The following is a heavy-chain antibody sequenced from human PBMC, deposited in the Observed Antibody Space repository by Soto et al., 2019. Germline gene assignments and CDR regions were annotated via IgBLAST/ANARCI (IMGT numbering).Heavy chain of an antibody. Sequence: PGGSLRLSCAASGFTFSSYGMHWVRQAPGKGLEWVAVIWYDGSNKYYADSVKGRFTISRDNSKNTLYLQMNSLRAEDTAVCYCARGPSSLLRFLEWFYPEWYYYMDVWGKGTTVTVSS. CDR1: GFTFSSYG. CDR3: ARGPSSLLRFLEWFYPEWYYYMDV. J-gene: IGHJ6*03. D-gene: IGHD3-3*01. V-gene: IGHV3-33*01. CDR2: IWYDGSNK.